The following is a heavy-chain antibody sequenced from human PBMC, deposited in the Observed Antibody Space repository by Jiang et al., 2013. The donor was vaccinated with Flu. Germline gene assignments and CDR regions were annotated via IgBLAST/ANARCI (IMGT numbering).Heavy chain of an antibody. J-gene: IGHJ4*02. CDR1: GYSFTSYW. D-gene: IGHD6-6*01. CDR3: ARHRMEGDSSSSPFDY. V-gene: IGHV5-10-1*01. CDR2: IDPSDSYT. Sequence: SGYSFTSYWISWVRQMPGKGLEWMGRIDPSDSYTNYSPSFQGHVTISADKSISTAYLQWSSLKASDTAMYYCARHRMEGDSSSSPFDYWGQGTLVTVSS.